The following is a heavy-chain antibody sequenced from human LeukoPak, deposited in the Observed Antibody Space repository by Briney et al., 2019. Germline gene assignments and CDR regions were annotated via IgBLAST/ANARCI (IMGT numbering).Heavy chain of an antibody. CDR2: ISGSGGST. Sequence: AGGSQRLSCVASGFTFSSYAMSWVRQAPGKGLEWVSAISGSGGSTYYADSVKGRFTISRDNSKNTLYLQMNSLRAEVTAVYYCAKAPGGYYYGSGSLDYWGQGTLVTVSS. V-gene: IGHV3-23*01. D-gene: IGHD3-10*01. CDR1: GFTFSSYA. CDR3: AKAPGGYYYGSGSLDY. J-gene: IGHJ4*02.